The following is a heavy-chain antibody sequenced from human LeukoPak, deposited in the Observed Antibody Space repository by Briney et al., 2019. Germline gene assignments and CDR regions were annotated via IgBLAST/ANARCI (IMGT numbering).Heavy chain of an antibody. J-gene: IGHJ4*01. D-gene: IGHD2-15*01. CDR1: GGSISSYY. CDR2: IYYSGST. Sequence: PSETLSLTCTVSGGSISSYYWSWIRQPPGRGLEWIGYIYYSGSTNYNPSLKSRVTISVDTSKNQSSLRLSSVTAADTAVYYCARVQILPPYTFDYWGQGTVVTVSS. CDR3: ARVQILPPYTFDY. V-gene: IGHV4-59*01.